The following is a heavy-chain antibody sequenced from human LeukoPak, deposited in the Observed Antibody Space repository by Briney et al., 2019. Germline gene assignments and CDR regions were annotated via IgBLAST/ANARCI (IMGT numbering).Heavy chain of an antibody. Sequence: ASVNVSCKASGYMFVTYGVSWVRQAPGQGLEWMGWMSAYNGNTKYAQKFQGRVTITADKSTSTAYMELSSLRSEDTAVYYCARGPTRLGYCSGGSCQNWFDPWGQGTLVTVSS. D-gene: IGHD2-15*01. CDR1: GYMFVTYG. CDR3: ARGPTRLGYCSGGSCQNWFDP. J-gene: IGHJ5*02. V-gene: IGHV1-18*01. CDR2: MSAYNGNT.